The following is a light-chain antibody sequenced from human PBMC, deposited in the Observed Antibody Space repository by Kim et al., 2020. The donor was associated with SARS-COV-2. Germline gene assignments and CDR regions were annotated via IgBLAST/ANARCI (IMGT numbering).Light chain of an antibody. CDR1: QSVSSN. J-gene: IGKJ1*01. Sequence: STGERATLSCRARQSVSSNLAWYQQKPGQAPRLLSDGASTRATGIPARFSGSGSGTEFTLTISSLQSEDFAVYYCQQYNNWPPWTFGQGTKVDIK. V-gene: IGKV3-15*01. CDR2: GAS. CDR3: QQYNNWPPWT.